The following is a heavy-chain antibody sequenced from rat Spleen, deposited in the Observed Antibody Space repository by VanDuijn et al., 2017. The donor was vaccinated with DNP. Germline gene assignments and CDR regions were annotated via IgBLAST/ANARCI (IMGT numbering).Heavy chain of an antibody. CDR2: ISPSGGGT. J-gene: IGHJ4*01. V-gene: IGHV5-25*01. D-gene: IGHD1-12*02. CDR3: ASYNYDGNYAMDA. Sequence: EVQLVESGGGLVQPGRSLKLSCAASGFTFSDYYMAWVRRAPTKGLEWVTSISPSGGGTYYGNSVKGRFTISRDNAKSTLYLQMDSLRSEDTATYYCASYNYDGNYAMDAWGQGTSV. CDR1: GFTFSDYY.